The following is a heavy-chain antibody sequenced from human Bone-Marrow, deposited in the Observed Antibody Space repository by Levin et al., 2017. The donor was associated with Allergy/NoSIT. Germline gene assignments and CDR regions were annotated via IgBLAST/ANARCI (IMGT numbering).Heavy chain of an antibody. CDR2: ISSDGGST. Sequence: SCVASGFTFSTYSIHWVRQAPGKGLEYVSAISSDGGSTYYANSVKGRFTISRDNSKNTLYLQMGSLRAEDMAVYYCARGIAVAGRDYFDYWGQGTLVTVSS. D-gene: IGHD6-13*01. CDR1: GFTFSTYS. J-gene: IGHJ4*02. CDR3: ARGIAVAGRDYFDY. V-gene: IGHV3-64*01.